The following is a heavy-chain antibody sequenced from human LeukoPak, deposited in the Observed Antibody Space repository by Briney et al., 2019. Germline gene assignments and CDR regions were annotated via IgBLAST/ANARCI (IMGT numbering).Heavy chain of an antibody. V-gene: IGHV1-18*01. CDR3: AREPPHVGTPGPGDY. CDR2: ISAYNGNT. J-gene: IGHJ4*02. D-gene: IGHD1-1*01. CDR1: GYTFTSYG. Sequence: ASVKVSCKASGYTFTSYGISWVRQAPGQGLEWMGWISAYNGNTNYAQKLQGRVTMTTDTSTSTAYMELRSLRSDDTAVYYCAREPPHVGTPGPGDYWGQGTLVTVSS.